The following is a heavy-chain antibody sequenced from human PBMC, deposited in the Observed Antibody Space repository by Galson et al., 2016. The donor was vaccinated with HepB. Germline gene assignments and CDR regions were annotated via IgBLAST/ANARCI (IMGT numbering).Heavy chain of an antibody. CDR2: TSFSGIT. Sequence: ETLSLTCSVSGGTVSSAGFSWHWIRQPPGEGLEWIGYTSFSGITNYSPPLKSRLTISIDTSKNKFSLTLTSMTAADTATYYCARWGGSGFTFWGQGALVIVAS. CDR1: GGTVSSAGFS. V-gene: IGHV4-61*08. CDR3: ARWGGSGFTF. J-gene: IGHJ4*02. D-gene: IGHD3-16*01.